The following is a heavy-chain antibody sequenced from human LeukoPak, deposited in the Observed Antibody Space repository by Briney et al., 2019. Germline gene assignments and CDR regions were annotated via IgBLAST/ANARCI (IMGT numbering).Heavy chain of an antibody. V-gene: IGHV1-24*01. D-gene: IGHD3-22*01. J-gene: IGHJ3*02. CDR1: GYTLTELS. Sequence: GASVKVSCKVSGYTLTELSMHWVRQAPGKGLEWMGGFDPEDGETIYAQKFQGRVTMTDDPSTDTAYMELSSLRSEDTAVYYCVTHFDSSGPDAFDIWGQGTMVTVSS. CDR3: VTHFDSSGPDAFDI. CDR2: FDPEDGET.